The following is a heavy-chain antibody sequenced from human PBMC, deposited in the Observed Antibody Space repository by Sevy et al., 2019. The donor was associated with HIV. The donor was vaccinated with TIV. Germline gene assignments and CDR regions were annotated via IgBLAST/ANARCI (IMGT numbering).Heavy chain of an antibody. J-gene: IGHJ3*01. CDR3: ARVGQEDSSGNEAFDL. Sequence: SETLSLTCTVSGGSISSYYWRWIRQPAGKGLEWIGRIYTSGSTNYNPSLKRRVSTSADTSKNQFSLKLSSVTAADTAVNYGARVGQEDSSGNEAFDLWGQGTMVTVSS. D-gene: IGHD3-22*01. CDR1: GGSISSYY. CDR2: IYTSGST. V-gene: IGHV4-4*07.